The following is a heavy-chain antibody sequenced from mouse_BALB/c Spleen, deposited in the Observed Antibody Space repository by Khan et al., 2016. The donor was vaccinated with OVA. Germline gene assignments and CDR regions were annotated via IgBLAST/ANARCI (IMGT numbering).Heavy chain of an antibody. J-gene: IGHJ2*01. V-gene: IGHV1-84*02. CDR2: IYPGSGNT. D-gene: IGHD1-1*01. CDR1: GYTFTDYC. Sequence: QVQLQQSGPELVKPGASVKISCKASGYTFTDYCINWVKQKPGQGLEWIGWIYPGSGNTKYTEKFKGMATLTVDTSSSTAYMQLSSLTSEDSAVSVYYSARYYGHCVFDYWGQGTTLTVSS. CDR3: YSARYYGHCVFDY.